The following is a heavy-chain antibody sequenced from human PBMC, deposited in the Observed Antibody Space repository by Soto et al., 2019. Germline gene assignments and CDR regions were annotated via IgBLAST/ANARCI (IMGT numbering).Heavy chain of an antibody. CDR1: GYTFTSYY. J-gene: IGHJ1*01. CDR3: ATAAEVGLPLVVAATLPFQH. CDR2: INPSGGST. D-gene: IGHD2-15*01. V-gene: IGHV1-46*01. Sequence: GASVKVSCKASGYTFTSYYMHWVRQAPGKGLEWMGIINPSGGSTSYAQKFQGRVTMTRDTSTSTVYMELSSLRSEDTAVYYCATAAEVGLPLVVAATLPFQHWGQGTLVTVSS.